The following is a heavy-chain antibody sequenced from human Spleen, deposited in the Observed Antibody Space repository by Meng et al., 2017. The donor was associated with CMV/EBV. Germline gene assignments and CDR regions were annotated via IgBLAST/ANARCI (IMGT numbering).Heavy chain of an antibody. D-gene: IGHD2-15*01. CDR2: IITRINVT. CDR3: ARDSRDVVVVDWFDP. J-gene: IGHJ5*02. CDR1: GETFTSYS. Sequence: SGETFTSYSLSWLRQAPGQGPERMGRIITRINVTNYAQRFQGRLTITADISTTTGYMELSSLTSEDTAVYFCARDSRDVVVVDWFDPWGQGTLVTVSS. V-gene: IGHV1-69*04.